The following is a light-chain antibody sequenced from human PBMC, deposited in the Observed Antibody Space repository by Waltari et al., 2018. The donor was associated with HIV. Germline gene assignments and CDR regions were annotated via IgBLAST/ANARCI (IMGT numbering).Light chain of an antibody. CDR1: QNIVSS. Sequence: DIQMTQSPSSLSASLGDTVTITCRASQNIVSSLNWYQHKSGKAPKRLIHSASILQSGIPSRFAGNGFRTDFTLNISTLQPDDSASYYCQQSYGAPFTFGGGTKVEI. V-gene: IGKV1-39*01. J-gene: IGKJ4*01. CDR3: QQSYGAPFT. CDR2: SAS.